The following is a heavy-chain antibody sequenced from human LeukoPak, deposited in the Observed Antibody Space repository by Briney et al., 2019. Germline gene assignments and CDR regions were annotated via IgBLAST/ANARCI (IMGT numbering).Heavy chain of an antibody. J-gene: IGHJ4*02. Sequence: GGSLRLSCAASGFTFSSYSMNWVRQAPGKGLEWVANIKQDGSEKYYVDSVKGRFTISRDDAKNSLYLQMNSLRAEDTAVYYCARERNLEIAVAGTIFDYWGQGTLVTVSS. CDR1: GFTFSSYS. CDR3: ARERNLEIAVAGTIFDY. V-gene: IGHV3-7*01. D-gene: IGHD6-19*01. CDR2: IKQDGSEK.